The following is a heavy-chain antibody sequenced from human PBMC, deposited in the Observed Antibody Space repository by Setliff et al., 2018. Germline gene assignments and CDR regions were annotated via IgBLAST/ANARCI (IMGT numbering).Heavy chain of an antibody. CDR1: GFTFSSYA. J-gene: IGHJ4*02. V-gene: IGHV3-23*01. CDR2: ISGSGGST. Sequence: GGSLRLSCAASGFTFSSYAMSWVRQAPGKGLEWVSAISGSGGSTYYADSVKGRFTISRDDSKNTLYLQMNSLRAEDTAVYYCAKAIAPIVVVPAAMLEAYWGQGTLVTVSS. CDR3: AKAIAPIVVVPAAMLEAY. D-gene: IGHD2-2*01.